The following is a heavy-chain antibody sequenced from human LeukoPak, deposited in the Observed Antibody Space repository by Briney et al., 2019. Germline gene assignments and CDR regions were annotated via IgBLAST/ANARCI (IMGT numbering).Heavy chain of an antibody. Sequence: GGSLRLSCAASGFTFSSYSMNWVRQAPGKGLEWISSISSSSSYIYYADSVKGRFTISRDNAKNSLYQQMNSLRAEDTAVYYCARGLRAEDAFDIWGQGTMVTVSS. D-gene: IGHD3-10*01. CDR1: GFTFSSYS. CDR3: ARGLRAEDAFDI. J-gene: IGHJ3*02. CDR2: ISSSSSYI. V-gene: IGHV3-21*01.